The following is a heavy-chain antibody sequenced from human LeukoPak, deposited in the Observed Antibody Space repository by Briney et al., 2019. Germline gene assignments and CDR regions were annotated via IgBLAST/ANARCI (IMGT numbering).Heavy chain of an antibody. CDR3: ARVDSSGYHFDY. J-gene: IGHJ4*02. Sequence: SETLSLTCAVSGGSISSGGYSWSWIRQPPGKGLEWIGYIYQSGSTYYNPSLKSRVTISVDRSKNQFSLKLSSVTAADTAVYYCARVDSSGYHFDYWGQGTLVTVSS. D-gene: IGHD3-22*01. CDR2: IYQSGST. V-gene: IGHV4-30-2*01. CDR1: GGSISSGGYS.